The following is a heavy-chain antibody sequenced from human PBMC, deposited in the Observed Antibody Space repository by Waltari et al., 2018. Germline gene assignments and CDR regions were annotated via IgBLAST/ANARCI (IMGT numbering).Heavy chain of an antibody. J-gene: IGHJ4*02. Sequence: QLQLQESGPGLVKPSETLSLTCTVSGDSMNSNSWWSWVRQSPDKGWEWIGQVLRNGRSNYNPSLEGRVIISIDTSNNRFSLELTSATAVDTAVYYCARDRGTGLYLDSWGPGTLVTVS. D-gene: IGHD1-1*01. CDR3: ARDRGTGLYLDS. V-gene: IGHV4-4*02. CDR1: GDSMNSNSW. CDR2: VLRNGRS.